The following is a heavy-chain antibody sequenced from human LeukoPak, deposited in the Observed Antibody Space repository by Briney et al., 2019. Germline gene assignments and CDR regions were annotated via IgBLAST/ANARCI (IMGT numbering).Heavy chain of an antibody. D-gene: IGHD7-27*01. Sequence: GGSLRLSCAASGFTFSSYGMHWVRQAPGKGLEGVAVIWYDGSNKYYADSVKGRFTISRDNSKNTLYLQMNSLRAEDTAVYYCARSNAANWGSLDYWGQGTLVTVSS. CDR2: IWYDGSNK. J-gene: IGHJ4*02. V-gene: IGHV3-33*01. CDR3: ARSNAANWGSLDY. CDR1: GFTFSSYG.